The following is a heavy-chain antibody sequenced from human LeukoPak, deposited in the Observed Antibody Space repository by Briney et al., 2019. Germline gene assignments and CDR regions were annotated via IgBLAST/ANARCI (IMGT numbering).Heavy chain of an antibody. Sequence: PGGSLRLSCAASGFTFSDYYMSWIRQAPGKGPEWVSGISGNGASTYYADSAKGRFTISRINAADTLYLQMNSLRVDDTAVYYCAKDAGLTGTTWFDSWGQGTLVTVSS. CDR1: GFTFSDYY. D-gene: IGHD1-20*01. CDR2: ISGNGAST. CDR3: AKDAGLTGTTWFDS. V-gene: IGHV3-23*01. J-gene: IGHJ5*01.